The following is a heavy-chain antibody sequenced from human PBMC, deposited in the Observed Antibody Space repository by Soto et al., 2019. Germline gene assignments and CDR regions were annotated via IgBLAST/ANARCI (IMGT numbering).Heavy chain of an antibody. V-gene: IGHV1-3*01. CDR3: ARGITLPTPLDY. J-gene: IGHJ4*02. CDR2: INAGNGNT. D-gene: IGHD1-20*01. Sequence: ASVKVTCKASGYTFTSNAMHWVRQAPGQGLECIGWINAGNGNTKYSQKFQGRVTITRDTSASTAYMELSSLRSEDTAVYYCARGITLPTPLDYWGQGTLVTVSS. CDR1: GYTFTSNA.